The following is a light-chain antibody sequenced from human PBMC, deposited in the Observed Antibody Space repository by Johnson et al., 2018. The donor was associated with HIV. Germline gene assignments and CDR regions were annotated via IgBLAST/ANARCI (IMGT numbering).Light chain of an antibody. J-gene: IGLJ1*01. Sequence: QSVLTQPPSVSAAPGQKVTISCSGSSSNIGNNYVSWYQQLPGTAPKLLIYDNTKRPSGIPDRFSGSKSGTSATPGFTGLQTGDEAYYYCGTWDSRLSVGVFGSVIKFTVL. CDR1: SSNIGNNY. CDR3: GTWDSRLSVGV. V-gene: IGLV1-51*01. CDR2: DNT.